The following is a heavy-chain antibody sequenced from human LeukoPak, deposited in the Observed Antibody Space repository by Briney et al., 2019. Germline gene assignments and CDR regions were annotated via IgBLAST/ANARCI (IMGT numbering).Heavy chain of an antibody. CDR1: GYTFTGYY. V-gene: IGHV1-2*02. J-gene: IGHJ4*02. Sequence: ASVKVSCKAPGYTFTGYYMHWVRQAPGQGLEWMGWINPNSGGTNYAQKFQGRVTMTRDTSISTAYMELSRLRSDDTAFYYCARAFTADAAAAGHWGQGTLVTVSS. CDR3: ARAFTADAAAAGH. D-gene: IGHD6-13*01. CDR2: INPNSGGT.